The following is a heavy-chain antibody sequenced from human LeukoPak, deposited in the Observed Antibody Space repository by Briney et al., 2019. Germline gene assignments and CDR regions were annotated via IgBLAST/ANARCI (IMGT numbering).Heavy chain of an antibody. CDR2: IRSKAYGGTT. CDR3: TRASYDFWSGYYPRGMDV. D-gene: IGHD3-3*01. V-gene: IGHV3-49*03. CDR1: GFTFGDYA. J-gene: IGHJ6*02. Sequence: GGSLRLSCTASGFTFGDYAMSWFRQAPGKGLEWVGFIRSKAYGGTTEYAASVKGRFTISRDDSKSIAYLQMNSLKTEDTAVYYCTRASYDFWSGYYPRGMDVWGQGTTVTVSS.